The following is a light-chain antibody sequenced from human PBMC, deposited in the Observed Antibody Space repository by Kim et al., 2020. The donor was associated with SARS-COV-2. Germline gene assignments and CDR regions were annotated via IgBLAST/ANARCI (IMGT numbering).Light chain of an antibody. J-gene: IGLJ3*02. CDR2: RNN. V-gene: IGLV10-54*01. CDR1: SNNVGNRG. Sequence: QSATITCTGNSNNVGNRGAAWLQQHRRHPPKLISYRNNNRPSGISERLSASRSGNSASLTITGLQPEDEADYYCSAWDSSLSAWVFGGGTKLTVL. CDR3: SAWDSSLSAWV.